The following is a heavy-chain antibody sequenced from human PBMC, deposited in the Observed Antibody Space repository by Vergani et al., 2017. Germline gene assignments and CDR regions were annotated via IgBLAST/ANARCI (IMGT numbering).Heavy chain of an antibody. V-gene: IGHV3-48*04. J-gene: IGHJ5*02. CDR3: ARLADYDILTGQNWFDP. D-gene: IGHD3-9*01. Sequence: EVQLVESGGGLVQPGGSLRLSCAASGFTFSSYSMNWVRQAPGKGLEWVSYISSSSSTIYYADSVKGRFTISRDNAKNSLYLQMNSLRAEDTAVYYCARLADYDILTGQNWFDPWGQGTLVTVSS. CDR2: ISSSSSTI. CDR1: GFTFSSYS.